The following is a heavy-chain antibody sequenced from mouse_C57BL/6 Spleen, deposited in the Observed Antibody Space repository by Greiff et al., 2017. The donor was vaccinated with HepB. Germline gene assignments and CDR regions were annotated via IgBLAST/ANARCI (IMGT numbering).Heavy chain of an antibody. D-gene: IGHD2-3*01. CDR3: ASPDGYYWYFDV. V-gene: IGHV5-4*03. CDR1: GFTFSSYA. J-gene: IGHJ1*03. CDR2: ISDGGSYT. Sequence: EVKLMESGGGLVKPGGSLKLSCAASGFTFSSYAMSWVRQTPEKRLEWVATISDGGSYTYYPDNVKGRFTISRDNAKNNLYLQMSHLKSEDTAMYYCASPDGYYWYFDVWGTGTTVTVSS.